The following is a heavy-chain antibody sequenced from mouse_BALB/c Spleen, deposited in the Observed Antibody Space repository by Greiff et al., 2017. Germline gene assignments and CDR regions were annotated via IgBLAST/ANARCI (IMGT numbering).Heavy chain of an antibody. CDR1: GDSITSGY. J-gene: IGHJ1*01. CDR3: ARWDYGSSLWYFDV. Sequence: EVQLVESGPSLVKPSQTLSLTCSVTGDSITSGYWNWIRKFPGNKLEYMGYISYSGSTYYNPSLKSRISITRDTSKNQYYLQLNSVTTEDTATYYCARWDYGSSLWYFDVWGAGTTVTVSS. D-gene: IGHD1-1*01. V-gene: IGHV3-8*02. CDR2: ISYSGST.